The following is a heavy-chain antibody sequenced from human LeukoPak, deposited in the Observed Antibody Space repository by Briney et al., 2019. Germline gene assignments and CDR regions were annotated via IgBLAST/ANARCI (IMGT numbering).Heavy chain of an antibody. CDR2: INHSGST. Sequence: PSETLSLTCAVYGGSFSGYYWSWIRQPPGKGLEWIGEINHSGSTNYNPSLKSRVTISVDTSKNQFSLKLSSVTAADTAVYYRARGRVVAPFDYWGQGTLVTVSS. CDR1: GGSFSGYY. J-gene: IGHJ4*02. D-gene: IGHD2-15*01. CDR3: ARGRVVAPFDY. V-gene: IGHV4-34*01.